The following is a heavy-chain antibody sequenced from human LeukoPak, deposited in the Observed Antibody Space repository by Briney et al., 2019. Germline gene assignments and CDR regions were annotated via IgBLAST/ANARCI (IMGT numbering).Heavy chain of an antibody. CDR1: GGSISSYY. J-gene: IGHJ5*02. V-gene: IGHV4-59*01. CDR2: IYYSGST. CDR3: ARVASSSWYMVNWFDP. D-gene: IGHD6-13*01. Sequence: SETLSLTCTASGGSISSYYWSWIRRPPGKGLEWIGYIYYSGSTNYNPSLKSRVTISVDTSKNQFSLKLSSVTAADTAVYYCARVASSSWYMVNWFDPWGQGTLVTVSS.